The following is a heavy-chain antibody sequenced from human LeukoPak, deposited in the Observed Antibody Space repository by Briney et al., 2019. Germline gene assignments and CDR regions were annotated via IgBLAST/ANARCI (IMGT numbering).Heavy chain of an antibody. Sequence: EASVKVSCKASGYTFTGYFMHWVRQAPGQGLEWMGWINPNSGGTNYAQKLQGRVTMTRDTSISTAYMELSRLRSDDTAVYFCARGDYGDYWTDYWGQGTLVTVSS. J-gene: IGHJ4*02. CDR1: GYTFTGYF. CDR2: INPNSGGT. V-gene: IGHV1-2*02. D-gene: IGHD4-17*01. CDR3: ARGDYGDYWTDY.